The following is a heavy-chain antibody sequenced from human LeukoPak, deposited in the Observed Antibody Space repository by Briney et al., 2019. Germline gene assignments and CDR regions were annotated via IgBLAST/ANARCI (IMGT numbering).Heavy chain of an antibody. J-gene: IGHJ5*02. CDR1: GDSLSSTYYY. Sequence: SETLSLTCTVSGDSLSSTYYYWGWIRQPPGKGLEWIGTFYYSGSTYYNPSLKSRVTISVDTSKNQFSLRPNPVTAADTAVYFCARSTPMSIAVVADTLWGWFDPWGQGTLVTVSS. V-gene: IGHV4-39*01. CDR3: ARSTPMSIAVVADTLWGWFDP. D-gene: IGHD2-15*01. CDR2: FYYSGST.